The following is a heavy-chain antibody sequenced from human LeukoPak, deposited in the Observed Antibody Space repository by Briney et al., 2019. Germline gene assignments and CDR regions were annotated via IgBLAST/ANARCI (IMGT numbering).Heavy chain of an antibody. Sequence: ASVEVSCKASGGTFSSYTISWVRQAPGQGLEWMGRIIPILGIANYAKKFQGRVTITADKSTSTAYMELSSLRSEDTAVYYCARAYYYDSSGYFELDYWGQGTLVTVSS. D-gene: IGHD3-22*01. CDR2: IIPILGIA. CDR1: GGTFSSYT. CDR3: ARAYYYDSSGYFELDY. J-gene: IGHJ4*02. V-gene: IGHV1-69*02.